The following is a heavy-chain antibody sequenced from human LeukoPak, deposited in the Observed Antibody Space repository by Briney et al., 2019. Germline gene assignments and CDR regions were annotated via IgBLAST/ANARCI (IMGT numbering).Heavy chain of an antibody. J-gene: IGHJ4*02. CDR1: GFTFSSYW. Sequence: PGGSLRLSCAASGFTFSSYWMHWVRQAPGKGLVWVSGINSDGSSINYADSVKGRLTTSRDNAKNTLYLQMNSLRAEDTAVYYCARGVESDYWGQGTLVTVSS. CDR3: ARGVESDY. D-gene: IGHD3-3*01. V-gene: IGHV3-74*01. CDR2: INSDGSSI.